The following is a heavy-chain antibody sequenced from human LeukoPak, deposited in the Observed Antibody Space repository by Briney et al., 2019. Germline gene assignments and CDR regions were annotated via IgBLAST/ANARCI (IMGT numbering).Heavy chain of an antibody. CDR3: ARDPRTEDGYNLRGFDY. D-gene: IGHD5-24*01. Sequence: ASVKVSCKTSGYTFTNYGINWVRQAPVQGLEWMRWISAYNGNTNYAQRFQGRVTMTTDTSTSTAYMDLRSLRSDDTAVYYCARDPRTEDGYNLRGFDYWGQGTLVTVSS. J-gene: IGHJ4*02. CDR2: ISAYNGNT. V-gene: IGHV1-18*01. CDR1: GYTFTNYG.